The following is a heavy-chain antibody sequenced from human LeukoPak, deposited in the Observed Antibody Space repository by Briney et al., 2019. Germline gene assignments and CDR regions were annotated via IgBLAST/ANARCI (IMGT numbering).Heavy chain of an antibody. J-gene: IGHJ3*02. V-gene: IGHV1-46*01. CDR3: ASRSGGATTHDAFDI. Sequence: ASVKVSCKASGYIFTSYYMHWVRQAPGQGLEWMAIINPSGGSTSYAQKFQGRITMTRDMSTSTAYMELSSLRSEDTAVYYCASRSGGATTHDAFDIWGQGTMVTVSS. CDR1: GYIFTSYY. D-gene: IGHD1-26*01. CDR2: INPSGGST.